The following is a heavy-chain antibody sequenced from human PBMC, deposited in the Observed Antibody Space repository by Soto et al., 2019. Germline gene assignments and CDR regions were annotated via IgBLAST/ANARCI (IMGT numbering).Heavy chain of an antibody. CDR3: ARDQWASVTPPFDY. V-gene: IGHV3-74*01. CDR1: GFTYSTYT. D-gene: IGHD4-17*01. CDR2: INSDGSST. Sequence: GGSLRLSCAASGFTYSTYTMHWVRQAPGKGLVWVSRINSDGSSTSYADSVKGRFTISRDNAKNTLYLQMNSLRAEDTAVYYCARDQWASVTPPFDYWGQGTLVTVSS. J-gene: IGHJ4*02.